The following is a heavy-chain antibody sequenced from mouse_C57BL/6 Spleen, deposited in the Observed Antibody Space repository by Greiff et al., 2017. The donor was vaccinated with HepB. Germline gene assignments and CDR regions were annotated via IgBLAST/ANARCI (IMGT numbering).Heavy chain of an antibody. D-gene: IGHD2-3*01. J-gene: IGHJ2*01. CDR1: GYTFTDYY. Sequence: EVQLQQSGPVLVKPGASVKMSCKASGYTFTDYYMNWVKQSHGKSLEWIGVINPYNGGTSYNQKFKGKATLTVDKSSSTAYMELNSLTSEDSAVYYCAREGGLLRPTDYWGQGTTLTVSS. CDR3: AREGGLLRPTDY. CDR2: INPYNGGT. V-gene: IGHV1-19*01.